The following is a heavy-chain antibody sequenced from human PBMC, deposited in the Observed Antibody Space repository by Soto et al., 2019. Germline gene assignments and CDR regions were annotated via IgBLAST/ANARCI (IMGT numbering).Heavy chain of an antibody. CDR1: GFSVSSKY. Sequence: DVQLVESGGGLIQPGVSLRLSCAVSGFSVSSKYMSWVRQAAGKGLEWVSVIYAGSITFYADSVKGRFTISRDDSKNSLYLQMNRLRAEDTAVYYCARIPYDNSGTIFDYWGQGTQVTVSS. CDR2: IYAGSIT. D-gene: IGHD3-22*01. CDR3: ARIPYDNSGTIFDY. V-gene: IGHV3-53*01. J-gene: IGHJ4*02.